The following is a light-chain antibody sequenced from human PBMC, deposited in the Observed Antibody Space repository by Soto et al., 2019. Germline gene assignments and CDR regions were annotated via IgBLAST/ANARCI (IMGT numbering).Light chain of an antibody. CDR3: CSYAGSYTLV. CDR2: DVS. Sequence: QSALTQPRSVSGSPGQSVTISCTGTSSDVGAYNYVSWYQHHPGKAPKLMIDDVSKRPSGVPDRFSGSKSGNTASLTISGLKAEDEADYYCCSYAGSYTLVFGGGTKVTVL. V-gene: IGLV2-11*01. J-gene: IGLJ3*02. CDR1: SSDVGAYNY.